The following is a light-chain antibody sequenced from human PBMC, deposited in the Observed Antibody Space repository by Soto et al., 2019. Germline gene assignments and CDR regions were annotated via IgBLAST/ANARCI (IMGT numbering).Light chain of an antibody. V-gene: IGLV2-14*03. Sequence: SVLPQPASVSGSPGESIAISCTGTSSDVGAYNYVSWYQQHPGKAPKLMIYDVNNRPSGVSNRFSGSKSGNTASLTISGLQAEDEADYYCCSYTTSSTYVFGTGTKVTVL. CDR2: DVN. CDR3: CSYTTSSTYV. CDR1: SSDVGAYNY. J-gene: IGLJ1*01.